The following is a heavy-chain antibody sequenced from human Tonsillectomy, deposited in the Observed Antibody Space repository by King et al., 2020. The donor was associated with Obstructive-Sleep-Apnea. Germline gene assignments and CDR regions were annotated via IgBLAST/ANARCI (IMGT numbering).Heavy chain of an antibody. Sequence: VQLVESGGGLVQPGGSLRLSCAASGFTFSNYAMTWVRQAPGKGLEWVSTISGSGGSTYYADSVKGRFTISRDNSKNTLYLQMDSLRAEDTAMYYCAKSTSGTYRSFDYWGQGTLVTVSS. CDR2: ISGSGGST. J-gene: IGHJ4*02. D-gene: IGHD3-10*01. CDR1: GFTFSNYA. CDR3: AKSTSGTYRSFDY. V-gene: IGHV3-23*04.